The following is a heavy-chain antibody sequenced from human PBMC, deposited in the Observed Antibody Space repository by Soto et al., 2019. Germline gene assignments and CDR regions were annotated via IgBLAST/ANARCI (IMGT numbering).Heavy chain of an antibody. Sequence: QVQLVQSGAEVKKVGSSVKVSCKASGGTFSRYPIAWVRQAPGHGLEWMGQIIPIFGTISHAQNFQGRITITADESTSTAYMELSSLRSDDTAVYYCARPCTVAATKGYDYWGQGTLVTVSS. D-gene: IGHD4-4*01. CDR2: IIPIFGTI. V-gene: IGHV1-69*01. J-gene: IGHJ4*02. CDR1: GGTFSRYP. CDR3: ARPCTVAATKGYDY.